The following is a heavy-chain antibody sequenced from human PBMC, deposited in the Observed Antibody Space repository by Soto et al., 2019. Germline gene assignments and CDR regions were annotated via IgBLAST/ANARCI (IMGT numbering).Heavy chain of an antibody. CDR2: INHSGST. CDR3: ARGGFSAYSSSHGRVWFDP. J-gene: IGHJ5*02. V-gene: IGHV4-34*01. D-gene: IGHD6-13*01. CDR1: GGSFSGYY. Sequence: QVQLQQWGAGLLKPSETLSLTCAVYGGSFSGYYWSWIRQPPGKGLEWIGEINHSGSTNYNPSLRSRVTIAVATSKNQFSLRLSSVTAADTAVYYCARGGFSAYSSSHGRVWFDPWGQGTLVTVSS.